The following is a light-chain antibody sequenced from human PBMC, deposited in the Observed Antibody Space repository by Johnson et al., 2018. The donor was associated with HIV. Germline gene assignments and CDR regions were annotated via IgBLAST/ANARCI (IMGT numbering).Light chain of an antibody. CDR2: DNN. Sequence: QAVLTQPPSVSAAPGQKVTISCSGSSSNIGNNYVSWYQQLPGTAPKLLIYDNNKRPSGIPDRFSGSKSGTSATLGITGLPTGDEADYYCGTWDSSLSAGRVLGTGTKVTVL. CDR3: GTWDSSLSAGRV. J-gene: IGLJ1*01. V-gene: IGLV1-51*01. CDR1: SSNIGNNY.